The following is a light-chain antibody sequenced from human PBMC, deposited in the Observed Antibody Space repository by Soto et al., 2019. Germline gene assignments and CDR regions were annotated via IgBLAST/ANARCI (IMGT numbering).Light chain of an antibody. J-gene: IGKJ5*01. CDR3: QQPYTTPEIT. V-gene: IGKV1-39*01. CDR2: GAS. CDR1: QSISIY. Sequence: DIQMTQSPSSLSASVGDRVTITCRASQSISIYLSWYQLKPGKAPNLLMYGASYLKSGVPTRFSGSGSGTDFTLITSSLQPEDFAIYYCQQPYTTPEITFGQGTRLDIK.